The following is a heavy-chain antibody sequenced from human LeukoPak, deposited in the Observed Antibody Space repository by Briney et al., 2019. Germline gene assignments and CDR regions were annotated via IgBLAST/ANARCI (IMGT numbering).Heavy chain of an antibody. D-gene: IGHD6-19*01. V-gene: IGHV3-23*01. CDR2: IYNSGAKI. Sequence: GGSLRLSCAVSGLTFSTYSMTWVRQGPGKGLEWVSSIYNSGAKIFYADSVKGRFTISRDNTKNMLYLQMNSLRVEDTAVYYCAKDVAPDSGWDLDYWGQGTLVTVSS. CDR1: GLTFSTYS. J-gene: IGHJ4*02. CDR3: AKDVAPDSGWDLDY.